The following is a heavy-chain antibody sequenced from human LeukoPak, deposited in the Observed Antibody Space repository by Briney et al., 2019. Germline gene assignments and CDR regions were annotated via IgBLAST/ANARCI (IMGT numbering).Heavy chain of an antibody. CDR2: IYSGGST. CDR1: GFTVSSNY. V-gene: IGHV3-53*01. Sequence: GGSLRLSCAASGFTVSSNYMSWVRQAPGKGLEWVSVIYSGGSTYYADSVKGRFTISRDNSKSTLYLQMNSLRAEDTAVYYCAREGGYYDILTGYYRPDAFDIWGQGTMVTVSS. J-gene: IGHJ3*02. D-gene: IGHD3-9*01. CDR3: AREGGYYDILTGYYRPDAFDI.